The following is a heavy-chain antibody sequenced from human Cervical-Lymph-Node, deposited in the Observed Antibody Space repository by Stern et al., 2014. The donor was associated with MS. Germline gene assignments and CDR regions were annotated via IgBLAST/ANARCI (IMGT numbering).Heavy chain of an antibody. CDR3: ARGIVWSNLGYFDY. Sequence: VQLVESGGGVVQPGRSLRLSCAASGFTFSSYGMHWVRQAPGKGLEWVAVIWYDGSNKYYADSVKGRFTISRDNSKNTLYLQMNSLRAEDTAVYYCARGIVWSNLGYFDYWGQGTLVTVSS. V-gene: IGHV3-33*01. D-gene: IGHD3-9*01. J-gene: IGHJ4*02. CDR2: IWYDGSNK. CDR1: GFTFSSYG.